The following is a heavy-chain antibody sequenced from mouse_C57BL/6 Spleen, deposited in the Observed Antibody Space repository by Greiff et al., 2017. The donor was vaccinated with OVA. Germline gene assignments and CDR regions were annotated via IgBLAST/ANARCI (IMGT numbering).Heavy chain of an antibody. D-gene: IGHD1-1*02. V-gene: IGHV5-12*01. CDR3: ARHEVGAVDY. Sequence: EVQGVESGGGLVQPGGSLKLSCAASGFTFSDYYMYWVRQTPEKRLEWVAYISNGGGSTYYPDTVKGRFTISRDNAKNTLYLQMSRLKSEDTAMYYCARHEVGAVDYWGQGTSVTVSS. J-gene: IGHJ4*01. CDR1: GFTFSDYY. CDR2: ISNGGGST.